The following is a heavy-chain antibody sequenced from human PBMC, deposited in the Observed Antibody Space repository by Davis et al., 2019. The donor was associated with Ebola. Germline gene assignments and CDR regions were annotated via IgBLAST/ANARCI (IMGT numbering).Heavy chain of an antibody. CDR1: GDSVSGNIPA. CDR3: ATGWLRSGGFAY. J-gene: IGHJ4*02. V-gene: IGHV6-1*01. CDR2: TYYNSKWYN. Sequence: HSQTLSLTCAISGDSVSGNIPAWNWIRQSPSRGLEWLGRTYYNSKWYNDYAVSVKSRITINPDTSKNQFSLQLNSVTPEDTAAYYYATGWLRSGGFAYWGQGTLVTVSS. D-gene: IGHD5-12*01.